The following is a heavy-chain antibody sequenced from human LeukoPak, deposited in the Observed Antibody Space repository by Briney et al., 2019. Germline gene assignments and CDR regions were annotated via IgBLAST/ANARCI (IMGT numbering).Heavy chain of an antibody. J-gene: IGHJ4*02. CDR2: MNQNGGEK. V-gene: IGHV3-7*03. CDR3: ARVGSTSQGAEDY. D-gene: IGHD6-6*01. Sequence: GGSLRLSCAASGFTFSSYWMTWVRQAPGKGLEWVANMNQNGGEKYYVDSVKGRFTISRDNAKNSLYLQMNSLRAEDTAVYYCARVGSTSQGAEDYWGQGTLVTVSS. CDR1: GFTFSSYW.